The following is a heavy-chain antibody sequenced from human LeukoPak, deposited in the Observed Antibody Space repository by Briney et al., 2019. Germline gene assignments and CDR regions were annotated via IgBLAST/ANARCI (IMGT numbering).Heavy chain of an antibody. J-gene: IGHJ4*02. CDR1: GGSFSGYY. D-gene: IGHD3-22*01. Sequence: SETLSLTCAVYGGSFSGYYWSWIRQPPGKGLEWIGEINHSGSTNYNPSLKSRVTISVDTSKNQFSLKLSSVTAADTAVYYCARDPTYDSSGYYFDYWGQGTLVTVSS. CDR3: ARDPTYDSSGYYFDY. CDR2: INHSGST. V-gene: IGHV4-34*01.